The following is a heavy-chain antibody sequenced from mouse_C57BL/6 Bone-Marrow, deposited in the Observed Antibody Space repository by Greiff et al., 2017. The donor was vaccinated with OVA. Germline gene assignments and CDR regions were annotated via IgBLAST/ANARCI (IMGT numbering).Heavy chain of an antibody. J-gene: IGHJ2*01. Sequence: EVQGVESGGDLVKPGGSLKLSCAASGFTFSSYGMSWVRQTPDKRLEWVATISSGGSYTYYPDSVKGRFTISRDNAKNTLYLQMSSLKSEDTAMYYCARHGPMGYWGQGTTLTVSS. V-gene: IGHV5-6*01. CDR1: GFTFSSYG. CDR2: ISSGGSYT. CDR3: ARHGPMGY.